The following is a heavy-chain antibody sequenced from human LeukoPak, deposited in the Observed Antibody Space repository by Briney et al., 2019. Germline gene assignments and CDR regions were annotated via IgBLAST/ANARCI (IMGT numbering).Heavy chain of an antibody. Sequence: SETLSLTCTVSGGSISSPSYFWGWIRQPPGKDLEWIGGIYYRGTTYYNPSLTSRVTMSVDTSKNQFSLKLNSVTPEDTAVYYCARGNTMVRGALESEYFQYWGQGTPVTVSS. CDR3: ARGNTMVRGALESEYFQY. D-gene: IGHD3-10*01. CDR2: IYYRGTT. V-gene: IGHV4-39*01. CDR1: GGSISSPSYF. J-gene: IGHJ1*01.